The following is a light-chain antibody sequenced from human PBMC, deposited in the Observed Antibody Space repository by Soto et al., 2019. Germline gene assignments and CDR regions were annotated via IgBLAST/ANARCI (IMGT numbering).Light chain of an antibody. CDR2: DAS. CDR1: QSVSSY. J-gene: IGKJ4*01. Sequence: EIVLTQSPATLSSSPGERATLSCRASQSVSSYLAWYQQKPDQAPRLLIYDASNRATGIPARFSASGSGTDFTLTISSLEPEDFAIYYCQQRSNWPLTFGGGTKVEIK. CDR3: QQRSNWPLT. V-gene: IGKV3-11*01.